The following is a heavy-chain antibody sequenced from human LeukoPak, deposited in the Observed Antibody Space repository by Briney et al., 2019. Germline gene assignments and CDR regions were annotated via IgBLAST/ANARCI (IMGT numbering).Heavy chain of an antibody. D-gene: IGHD1-26*01. CDR1: GFTFSSYE. CDR2: ISSSGSTI. Sequence: PGGSLRLSCAASGFTFSSYEMNWVRQAPGKGLEWVSYISSSGSTIYYADSVKGRFTISRDNAKNSLYLQMNSLRAKDTAVYYCARGFTSGSSNLDYWGQGTLVTVSS. J-gene: IGHJ4*02. V-gene: IGHV3-48*03. CDR3: ARGFTSGSSNLDY.